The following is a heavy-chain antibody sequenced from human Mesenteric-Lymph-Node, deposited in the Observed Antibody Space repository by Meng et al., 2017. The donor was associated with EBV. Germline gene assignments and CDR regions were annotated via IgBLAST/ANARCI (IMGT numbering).Heavy chain of an antibody. CDR1: GFPLSTSVVL. CDR2: VYWDDDK. CDR3: AGWSARLEY. D-gene: IGHD3-3*01. J-gene: IGHJ4*02. Sequence: QITFEASGPALVNTTQTLTLTCTFSGFPLSTSVVLVGWIRQPPGQALEWLALVYWDDDKRYSPSLKSRLSITKNTSKNQVVLTMADMDPVDTGTYYCAGWSARLEYWGPGTLVTVSS. V-gene: IGHV2-5*02.